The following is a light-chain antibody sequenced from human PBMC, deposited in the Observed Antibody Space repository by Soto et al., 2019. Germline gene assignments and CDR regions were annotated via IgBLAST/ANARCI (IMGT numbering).Light chain of an antibody. Sequence: EIVLTQSPGTLSLSPGERATLSCRASQSLSRSSLAWYQQKPGQSPRLLIYGASSRATGIPERFSGSGSGTDFTLTISRLEPEDFAVYYCQQYGSSPRTFGQGTKVEIK. J-gene: IGKJ1*01. CDR3: QQYGSSPRT. CDR1: QSLSRSS. CDR2: GAS. V-gene: IGKV3-20*01.